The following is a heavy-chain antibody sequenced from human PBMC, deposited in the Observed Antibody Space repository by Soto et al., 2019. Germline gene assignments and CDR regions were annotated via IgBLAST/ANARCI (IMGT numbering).Heavy chain of an antibody. V-gene: IGHV1-24*01. CDR3: ARNKANSGYDFQFSYYYYYYMDV. Sequence: ASVKVSCKVSGYTLTELSMHWVRQAPGKGLEWMGGFDPEDGETIYAQKFQGRVTMTEDTSTDTAYMELSSLRSEDTAVYYCARNKANSGYDFQFSYYYYYYMDVWGKGTTVTVSS. CDR1: GYTLTELS. J-gene: IGHJ6*03. CDR2: FDPEDGET. D-gene: IGHD5-12*01.